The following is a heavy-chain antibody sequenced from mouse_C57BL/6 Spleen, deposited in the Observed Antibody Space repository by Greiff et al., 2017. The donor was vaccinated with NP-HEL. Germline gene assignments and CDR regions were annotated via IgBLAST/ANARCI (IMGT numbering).Heavy chain of an antibody. CDR3: ARHYDYDEGYYYAMDY. J-gene: IGHJ4*01. CDR2: INPSNGGT. V-gene: IGHV1-53*01. CDR1: GYSFTSYW. Sequence: VQLQQPGTELVKPGASVKLSCKASGYSFTSYWMHWVKQRPGQGLEWIGNINPSNGGTNYNEKFKSKATLTVDKSSSTAYMQLSSLTSEDSAVYYCARHYDYDEGYYYAMDYWGQGTSVTVSS. D-gene: IGHD2-4*01.